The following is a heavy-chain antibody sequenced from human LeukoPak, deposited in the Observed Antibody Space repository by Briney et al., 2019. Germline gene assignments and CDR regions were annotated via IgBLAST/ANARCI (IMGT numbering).Heavy chain of an antibody. CDR1: GGSISSSSYY. D-gene: IGHD2-21*01. Sequence: SETLSLTCTVSGGSISSSSYYWGWIRQPPGKGLEWIGSIYYSGSTYYNPSLKSRVTISVDTSKNQFSLKLSSVTAADTAVYYCARAYSQLRVDYWGQGTLVTVSS. CDR2: IYYSGST. V-gene: IGHV4-39*07. CDR3: ARAYSQLRVDY. J-gene: IGHJ4*02.